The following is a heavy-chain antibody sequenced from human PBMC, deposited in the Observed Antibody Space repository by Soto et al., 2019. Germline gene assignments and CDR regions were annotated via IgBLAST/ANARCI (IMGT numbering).Heavy chain of an antibody. CDR1: GGTFSSYA. CDR3: AAVGGTGAFDI. CDR2: IIPIFGTA. D-gene: IGHD7-27*01. Sequence: SVKVSCKASGGTFSSYAISWVRQAPGQGLEWMGGIIPIFGTANYAQKFQGRVTITADESTSTAYMELSSLRSDDTAVYYCAAVGGTGAFDIWGQGTMVTVSS. V-gene: IGHV1-69*13. J-gene: IGHJ3*02.